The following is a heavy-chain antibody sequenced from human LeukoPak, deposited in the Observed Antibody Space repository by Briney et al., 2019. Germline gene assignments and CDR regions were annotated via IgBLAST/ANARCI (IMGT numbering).Heavy chain of an antibody. V-gene: IGHV4-4*07. Sequence: PSETLPLTCTVSGGSISSYYWSWIRQPAGKGLEWIGRIYTSGSTNYNPSLKSRVTMSVDTSKNQFSLKLSSVTAADTAVYYCARGQGGLGYDSSGYYSYYYYGMDVWGQGTTVTVSS. CDR1: GGSISSYY. J-gene: IGHJ6*02. D-gene: IGHD3-22*01. CDR2: IYTSGST. CDR3: ARGQGGLGYDSSGYYSYYYYGMDV.